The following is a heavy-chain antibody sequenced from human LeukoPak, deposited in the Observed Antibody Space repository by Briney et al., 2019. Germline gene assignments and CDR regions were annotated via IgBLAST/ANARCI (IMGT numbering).Heavy chain of an antibody. CDR3: ARVISGDYVSGAAFDI. V-gene: IGHV1-46*01. CDR2: INPSGGST. D-gene: IGHD4-17*01. J-gene: IGHJ3*02. CDR1: GYTFTSYY. Sequence: ASVKVSCKASGYTFTSYYMHWVRQAPGQGLEWMGIINPSGGSTSYAQRFQGRVTMTRDMSTSTVYMELSSLRSEDTAVYYCARVISGDYVSGAAFDIWGQGTMVTVSS.